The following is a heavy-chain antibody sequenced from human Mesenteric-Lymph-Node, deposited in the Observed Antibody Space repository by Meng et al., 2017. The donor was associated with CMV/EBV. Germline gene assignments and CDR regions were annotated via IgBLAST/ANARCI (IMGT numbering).Heavy chain of an antibody. CDR1: GFTFSSYA. V-gene: IGHV3-30-3*01. D-gene: IGHD6-6*01. J-gene: IGHJ6*02. Sequence: GESLKISCAASGFTFSSYAMHWVRQAPGKGLEWVAVISYGGSNKYYADSVKGRFTISRDNSKNTLYLQMNSLRAEDTAVYYCARNTPSSSSGYYYGMDVWGQGTTVTVSS. CDR2: ISYGGSNK. CDR3: ARNTPSSSSGYYYGMDV.